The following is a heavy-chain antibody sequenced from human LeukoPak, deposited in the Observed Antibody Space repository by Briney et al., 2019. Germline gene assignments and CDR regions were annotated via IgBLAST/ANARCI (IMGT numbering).Heavy chain of an antibody. CDR3: ARDGGSGWSWGY. J-gene: IGHJ4*02. CDR2: IIPIFGTA. V-gene: IGHV1-69*05. CDR1: GGTFSSYA. D-gene: IGHD3-10*01. Sequence: GASVKVSCKASGGTFSSYAISWVRQAPGQGLEWMGGIIPIFGTANYAQKFQGRVTITTDESTSTAYMELSSLRSEDTAVYYCARDGGSGWSWGYWGQGTLVTVSS.